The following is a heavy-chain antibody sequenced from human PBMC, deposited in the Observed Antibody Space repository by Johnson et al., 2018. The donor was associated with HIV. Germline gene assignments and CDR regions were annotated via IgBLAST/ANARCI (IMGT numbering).Heavy chain of an antibody. CDR2: ITYDGTNK. Sequence: MQLVESGGGVVQPGRSLRLSCTASGFTFSNYAIHWVRQAPGKGLEWVAGITYDGTNKYYADSVKGRFTLSRDNSKNTLDLQMNSLTIEDTAGFYCAKTRMGRLFNGFDIWGRGTMVTVSS. CDR1: GFTFSNYA. J-gene: IGHJ3*02. D-gene: IGHD1-26*01. CDR3: AKTRMGRLFNGFDI. V-gene: IGHV3-30*18.